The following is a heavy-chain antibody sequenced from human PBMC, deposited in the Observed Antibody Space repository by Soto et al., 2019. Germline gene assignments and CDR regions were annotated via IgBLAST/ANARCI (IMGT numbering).Heavy chain of an antibody. J-gene: IGHJ6*02. V-gene: IGHV3-11*01. CDR3: ARRKDIVVVPAARAGGMDV. Sequence: GGSLRLSCAASGFTFSDYYMSWIRQAPGKGLEWVSYISSSGSTIYYADSVKGRFTISRDNAKNSLYLQMNSLRAEDTAVYYCARRKDIVVVPAARAGGMDVWGQGTTVTVSS. D-gene: IGHD2-2*01. CDR2: ISSSGSTI. CDR1: GFTFSDYY.